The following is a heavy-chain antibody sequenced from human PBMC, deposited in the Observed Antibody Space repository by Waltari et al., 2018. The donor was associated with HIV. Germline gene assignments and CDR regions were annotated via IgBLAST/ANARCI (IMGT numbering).Heavy chain of an antibody. V-gene: IGHV3-30*01. CDR1: GFTFRSSA. J-gene: IGHJ6*02. Sequence: QVRLVDSAAGLVQAGRSLRLCCAASGFTFRSSAMCWVRQAPGKGLEWVAIISYNEINKYYADSLKGRFTISRDNSKKTLYLQMHSLGPEDTAVYYCAIVSRELPTFYYYNAVDVWGPGTTVTVTS. CDR3: AIVSRELPTFYYYNAVDV. D-gene: IGHD1-26*01. CDR2: ISYNEINK.